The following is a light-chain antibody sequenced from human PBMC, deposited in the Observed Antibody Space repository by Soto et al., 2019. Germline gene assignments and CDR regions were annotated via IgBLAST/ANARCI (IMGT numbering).Light chain of an antibody. J-gene: IGKJ3*01. CDR1: QSVSSSY. CDR3: QQYNAFSLFT. Sequence: EIVLTQSPGTLSLSPGERATLSCRASQSVSSSYLAWYQQKPGQAPRLLIYGASSRATGIPDRFSGSGSGTDFTLTISRLEPDDFATYYCQQYNAFSLFTFGPGTRVEIK. CDR2: GAS. V-gene: IGKV3-20*01.